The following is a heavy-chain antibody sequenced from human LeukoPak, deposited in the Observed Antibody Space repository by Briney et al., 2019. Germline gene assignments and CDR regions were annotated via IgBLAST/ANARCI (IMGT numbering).Heavy chain of an antibody. J-gene: IGHJ5*02. CDR3: ARDSVYYGSGSYLNWFDP. D-gene: IGHD3-10*01. CDR1: GYTFSDYY. CDR2: INPNSGDT. V-gene: IGHV1-2*02. Sequence: ASVKVSCKTSGYTFSDYYIHWIRQAPGQGLEWVGWINPNSGDTDYAQKFQGRVTMTTDTSTSTAYMELSRLRSDDTAVYYCARDSVYYGSGSYLNWFDPWGQGTLVTVSS.